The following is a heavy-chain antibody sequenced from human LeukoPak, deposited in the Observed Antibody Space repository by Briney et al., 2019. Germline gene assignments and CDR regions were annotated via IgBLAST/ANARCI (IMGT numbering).Heavy chain of an antibody. V-gene: IGHV3-49*03. CDR2: IRSKAYGGTT. D-gene: IGHD2-8*01. CDR1: GFTFGDYA. Sequence: GGSLRLSCTASGFTFGDYAMSWFRQAPGKGLEWVGFIRSKAYGGTTEYAASVKGRFTISRDDSKSIAYLQMNSLKTEDTAVYYCTRSPVWTRFDYWGQGTLVTVSS. J-gene: IGHJ4*02. CDR3: TRSPVWTRFDY.